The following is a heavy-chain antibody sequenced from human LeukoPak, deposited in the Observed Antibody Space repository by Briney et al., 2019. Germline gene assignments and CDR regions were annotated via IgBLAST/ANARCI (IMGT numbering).Heavy chain of an antibody. V-gene: IGHV1-69*13. CDR1: GDTLRNYA. Sequence: ASVKVSCKASGDTLRNYAIAWVRQAPGQGLEWMGGIIPVFGSVDYAQKFQGRVAITADESTRMAYMQLSSLRSEDTAVYYCAKQSHVQMELLPDAFDVWGQGTMVTVSS. CDR2: IIPVFGSV. CDR3: AKQSHVQMELLPDAFDV. D-gene: IGHD1-1*01. J-gene: IGHJ3*01.